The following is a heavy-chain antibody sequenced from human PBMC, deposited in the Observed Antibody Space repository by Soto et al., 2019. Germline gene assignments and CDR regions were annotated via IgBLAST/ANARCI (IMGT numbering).Heavy chain of an antibody. CDR1: GFTFATYT. Sequence: PGESLKISCAASGFTFATYTMSWVRQTPGKGLEWVSAITGSDGRTYYADSVKGRFTISRDNSKNTLYLQMNSLRADDTAVYYCARGPYCSGGSCYSWPLFQHWGQGTLVTVSS. V-gene: IGHV3-23*01. CDR2: ITGSDGRT. D-gene: IGHD2-15*01. CDR3: ARGPYCSGGSCYSWPLFQH. J-gene: IGHJ1*01.